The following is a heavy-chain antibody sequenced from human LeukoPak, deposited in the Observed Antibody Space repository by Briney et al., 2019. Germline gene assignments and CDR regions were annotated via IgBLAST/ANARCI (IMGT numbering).Heavy chain of an antibody. V-gene: IGHV4-39*07. Sequence: PSETLSLTCTVSGGSISSSSYYWGWIRQPPGKGLEWIGSIYYSGSTYYNPSLKSRVTISVDTSKNQFSLKLSSVTAADTAVYHCARDPGLRDGYAGLFEDYWGQGTLVTVSS. J-gene: IGHJ4*02. D-gene: IGHD5-24*01. CDR1: GGSISSSSYY. CDR3: ARDPGLRDGYAGLFEDY. CDR2: IYYSGST.